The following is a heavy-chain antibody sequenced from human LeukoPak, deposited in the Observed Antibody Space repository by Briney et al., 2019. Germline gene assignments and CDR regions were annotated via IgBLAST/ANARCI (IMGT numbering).Heavy chain of an antibody. Sequence: ASVKVSCKASGDTFSGYYIHWVRQAPGQGLEWMGWINPNSGDTNYAQKFQGRVTMTRDTSISTAYMELSRLRSDDTAMYYCARFSPGSYYDAFDIWGQGTTVTVSS. D-gene: IGHD1-26*01. J-gene: IGHJ3*02. CDR2: INPNSGDT. V-gene: IGHV1-2*02. CDR3: ARFSPGSYYDAFDI. CDR1: GDTFSGYY.